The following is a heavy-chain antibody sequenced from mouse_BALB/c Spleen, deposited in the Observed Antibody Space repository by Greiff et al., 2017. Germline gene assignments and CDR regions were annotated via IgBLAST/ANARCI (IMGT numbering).Heavy chain of an antibody. V-gene: IGHV1-5*01. CDR3: TREDYYGSSYDY. CDR1: GYTFTSYW. CDR2: IYPGNSDT. D-gene: IGHD1-1*01. J-gene: IGHJ3*01. Sequence: VQLQQSGTVLARPGASVKMSCKASGYTFTSYWMHWVKQRPGQGLEWIGAIYPGNSDTSYNQKFKGKAKLTAVTSTSTAYMELSSLTNEDSAVYYCTREDYYGSSYDYWGQGTLVTVSA.